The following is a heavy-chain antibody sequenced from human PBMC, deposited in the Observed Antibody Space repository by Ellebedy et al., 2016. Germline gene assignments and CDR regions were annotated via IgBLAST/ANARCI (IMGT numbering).Heavy chain of an antibody. V-gene: IGHV1-2*02. CDR2: INPNSGGT. J-gene: IGHJ4*02. CDR1: GYTFTSYG. CDR3: ARGIRYCSSTSCYITQVDY. D-gene: IGHD2-2*02. Sequence: ASVKVSCXASGYTFTSYGISWVRQAPGQGLEWMGWINPNSGGTNYAQKFQGRVTMTRDTSISTAYMELSRLRSDDTAVYYCARGIRYCSSTSCYITQVDYWGQGTLVTVSS.